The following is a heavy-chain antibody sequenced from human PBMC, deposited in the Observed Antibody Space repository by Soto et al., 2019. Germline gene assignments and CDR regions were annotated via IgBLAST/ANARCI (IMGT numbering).Heavy chain of an antibody. D-gene: IGHD3-10*01. J-gene: IGHJ4*02. CDR1: GFTFSSYA. CDR3: ARDLGGYYGSGSEY. CDR2: ISYDGSNK. V-gene: IGHV3-30-3*01. Sequence: QVQLVESGGGVVQPGRSLRLSCAASGFTFSSYAMHWVRQAPGKGLEWVAVISYDGSNKYYADSVKGRFTISRDNSKNTLSLRMNSLRAEDTAVYYCARDLGGYYGSGSEYWGQGTLVTVSS.